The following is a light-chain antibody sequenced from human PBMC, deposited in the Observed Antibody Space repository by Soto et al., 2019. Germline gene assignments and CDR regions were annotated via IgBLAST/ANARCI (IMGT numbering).Light chain of an antibody. V-gene: IGKV3-20*01. CDR3: QQYGSSPRT. Sequence: EIVMTQSPVTLSVSPGERATLSCRASQSVSSSSLAWYQQKRGQAPRLLIHGASSRATGIPDRFSGSGSGTDFTLTISRLEPEDFAVYYCQQYGSSPRTFGQGTKVDIK. CDR1: QSVSSSS. CDR2: GAS. J-gene: IGKJ1*01.